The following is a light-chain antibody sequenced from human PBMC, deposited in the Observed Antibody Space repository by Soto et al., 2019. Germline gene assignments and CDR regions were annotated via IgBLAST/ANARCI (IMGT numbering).Light chain of an antibody. CDR1: QSVSSTY. V-gene: IGKV3-20*01. CDR2: GAS. Sequence: EIVLTQSPGTLSLSPGERTTLSCRASQSVSSTYLAWYQQKPGQAPRPLTYGASTRAIGIPDRFSGSGSGTDFALTICRLEPEDFAVYYCDQYGSSPSTFGPGTKVEI. J-gene: IGKJ1*01. CDR3: DQYGSSPST.